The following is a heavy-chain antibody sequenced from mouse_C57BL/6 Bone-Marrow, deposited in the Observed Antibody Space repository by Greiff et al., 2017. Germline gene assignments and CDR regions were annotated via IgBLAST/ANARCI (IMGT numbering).Heavy chain of an antibody. V-gene: IGHV14-4*01. J-gene: IGHJ1*03. CDR2: IDTENGDT. CDR1: GFNFKGDD. CDR3: AKFHDNDGYYAV. Sequence: EVQLQQSGAELVRPGASVKLSCTASGFNFKGDDMHWVKQRPEQGLEWIGWIDTENGDTEYDSKFKGKATMTSDTSSNTAYLQLSSLTSEDSAIYYCAKFHDNDGYYAVWGTGTAVTVSS. D-gene: IGHD2-4*01.